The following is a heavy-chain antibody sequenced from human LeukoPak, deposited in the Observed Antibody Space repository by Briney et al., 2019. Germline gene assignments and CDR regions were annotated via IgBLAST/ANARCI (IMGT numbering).Heavy chain of an antibody. CDR3: ARLGLYTSSWHRYYYFDY. CDR2: INHSGST. Sequence: PSETLSLTCGVHGGSFNDYSWTWIRQSPGKGLEWIGEINHSGSTTYHPSLKSRFTMSVDASKNQFSRRLRFLTAADTAVYYCARLGLYTSSWHRYYYFDYWGQGTLVTVSS. V-gene: IGHV4-34*01. J-gene: IGHJ4*02. D-gene: IGHD6-13*01. CDR1: GGSFNDYS.